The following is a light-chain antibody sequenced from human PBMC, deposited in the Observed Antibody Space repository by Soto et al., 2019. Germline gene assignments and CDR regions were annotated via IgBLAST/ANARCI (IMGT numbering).Light chain of an antibody. CDR2: EVI. CDR1: SSDIGAHNF. CDR3: NSYTTSNTFV. J-gene: IGLJ1*01. Sequence: QSVLTQPASVSGSPGQAITVSCSGTSSDIGAHNFVSWYQQHPGKAPKLIIYEVINRPSGVSDRFSGSKSGNTAPLTISGLQSEDEADYYCNSYTTSNTFVFGSGTRSPS. V-gene: IGLV2-14*03.